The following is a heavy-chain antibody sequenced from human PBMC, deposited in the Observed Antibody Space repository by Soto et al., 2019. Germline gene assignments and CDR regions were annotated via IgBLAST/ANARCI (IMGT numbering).Heavy chain of an antibody. Sequence: QVQLVQSGAEVKNPGASVKVSCKASGYTFTSYGISWVRQAPGQGLEWMAWISAYNGNTKYAQKLQGRVTMTTDTSTSTAYMELRSLRSDDTAVYYCARDLQLNIDYYDSSGYYYWGQGTLVTVSS. CDR1: GYTFTSYG. CDR2: ISAYNGNT. D-gene: IGHD3-22*01. J-gene: IGHJ4*01. CDR3: ARDLQLNIDYYDSSGYYY. V-gene: IGHV1-18*04.